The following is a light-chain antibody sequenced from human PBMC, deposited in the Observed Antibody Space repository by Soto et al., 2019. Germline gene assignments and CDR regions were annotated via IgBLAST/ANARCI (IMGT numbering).Light chain of an antibody. CDR1: QSVSSSY. CDR2: GAS. Sequence: VLTQSPGTLSFSPGERATLSCRASQSVSSSYLAWYQQKPGQAPRLLIYGASSRATGIPDRFSGSGSGTDFTLTISRLEPEDFAVYYCQQYGSSPHTFGQGTKVDTK. CDR3: QQYGSSPHT. V-gene: IGKV3-20*01. J-gene: IGKJ2*01.